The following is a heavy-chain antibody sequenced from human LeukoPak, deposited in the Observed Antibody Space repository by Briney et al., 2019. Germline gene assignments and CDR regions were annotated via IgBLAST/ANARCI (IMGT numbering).Heavy chain of an antibody. CDR1: GFTFSSYG. CDR3: AKDSGIVVRFYYYYMDV. J-gene: IGHJ6*03. D-gene: IGHD6-19*01. CDR2: IRYDGSNK. Sequence: PERSLRLSCAASGFTFSSYGMHWVRQAPGKGLEWVAFIRYDGSNKYYADSVKGRFTISRDNSKNTLYLQMNSLRAEDTAVYYCAKDSGIVVRFYYYYMDVWGKGTTVTISS. V-gene: IGHV3-30*02.